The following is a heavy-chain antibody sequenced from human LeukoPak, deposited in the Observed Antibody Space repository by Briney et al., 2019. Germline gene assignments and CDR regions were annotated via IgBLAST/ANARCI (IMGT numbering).Heavy chain of an antibody. CDR3: AKDWAFLGATKEFYFDY. V-gene: IGHV3-23*01. CDR2: ISGSGGST. D-gene: IGHD1-26*01. J-gene: IGHJ4*02. CDR1: GFTFRSYA. Sequence: QTGGSLRLSCAASGFTFRSYAMSWVRQAPGKGLEWVSAISGSGGSTYYADSVKGRFTISRDNSKNTLYLQMNSLRAEDTAVYYCAKDWAFLGATKEFYFDYWGQGTLVTVSS.